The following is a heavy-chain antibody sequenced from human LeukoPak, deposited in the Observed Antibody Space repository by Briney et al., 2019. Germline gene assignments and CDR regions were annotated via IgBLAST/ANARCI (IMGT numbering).Heavy chain of an antibody. CDR1: GFTFRNYA. D-gene: IGHD6-6*01. CDR3: ASVLDY. J-gene: IGHJ4*02. V-gene: IGHV3-30*04. CDR2: VSYDGSQK. Sequence: GGSLRLSCAASGFTFRNYAVSWVRQAPGKGLEWVAVVSYDGSQKYYADSVRGRFTISRDNSKNTLYLQMNSLTTEDTSIYYCASVLDYWGQGILVTVSS.